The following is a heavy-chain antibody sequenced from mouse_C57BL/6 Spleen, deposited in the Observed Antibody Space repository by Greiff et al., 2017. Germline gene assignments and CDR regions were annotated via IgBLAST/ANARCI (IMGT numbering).Heavy chain of an antibody. J-gene: IGHJ3*01. Sequence: EVKLMESGGGLVKPGGSLKLSCAASGFTFSSYTMSWVRQTPEKRLEWVATISGGGGNTYYPDSVKGRFTISRDNAKNTLYLQMSSLRSEDTALYYCARHDHYSNYWFAYWGQGTLVTVSA. V-gene: IGHV5-9*01. CDR2: ISGGGGNT. D-gene: IGHD2-5*01. CDR3: ARHDHYSNYWFAY. CDR1: GFTFSSYT.